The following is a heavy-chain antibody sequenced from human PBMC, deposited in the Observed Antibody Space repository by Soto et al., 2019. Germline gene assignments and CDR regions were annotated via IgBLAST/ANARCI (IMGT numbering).Heavy chain of an antibody. V-gene: IGHV4-31*03. Sequence: PSETLSLTCTVSGGSISSGGYYWSWIRQHPGKGLEWIGYMYYSGSTYYNPSLKSRVTISVDTSKNQFSLKRSSVTAADTAVYYCASAPIAAAGTKIDYWGQGTLVTVSS. J-gene: IGHJ4*02. CDR1: GGSISSGGYY. CDR2: MYYSGST. D-gene: IGHD6-13*01. CDR3: ASAPIAAAGTKIDY.